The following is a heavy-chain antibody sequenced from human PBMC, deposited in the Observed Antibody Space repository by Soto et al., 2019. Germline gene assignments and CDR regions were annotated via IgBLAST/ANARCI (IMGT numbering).Heavy chain of an antibody. CDR3: VRSRQMESGNDYGLDV. V-gene: IGHV4-30-4*01. D-gene: IGHD1-1*01. CDR2: YHSGGST. Sequence: QVQLQESGSGLVKPSQSLSLTCTVSGVSLNTADTWWSWIRQSPGKGLEFIGYYHSGGSTYYDASFRSRVIISADPSNSQFSLKLTSVTVADTAVSFCVRSRQMESGNDYGLDVWGQGTTVTVSS. J-gene: IGHJ6*02. CDR1: GVSLNTADTW.